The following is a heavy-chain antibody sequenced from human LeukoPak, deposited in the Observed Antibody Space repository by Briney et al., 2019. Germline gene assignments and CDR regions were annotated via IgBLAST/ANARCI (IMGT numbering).Heavy chain of an antibody. D-gene: IGHD3-3*01. CDR2: IYYSGST. V-gene: IGHV4-59*08. Sequence: SETLSLTCTVSGGSLSSYYWSWIRQPPGKGLEWIGYIYYSGSTNYNPSLKSRVTISVDTSKNQFSLKLSSVIAADTAVYYCALGAGNYDFWSGYSQYYFDYWGQGTLVTVSS. J-gene: IGHJ4*02. CDR1: GGSLSSYY. CDR3: ALGAGNYDFWSGYSQYYFDY.